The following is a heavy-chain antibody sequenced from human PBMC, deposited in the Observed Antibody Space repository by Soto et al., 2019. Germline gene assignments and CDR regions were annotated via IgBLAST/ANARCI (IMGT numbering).Heavy chain of an antibody. Sequence: SETLSLTCTVSGGSVDRGDYYWTWIRQPPGKGLEWVGYIYHTGRSNYNPSLKSRLTISLDMSRNQFSLQLTSVTAADTALYYCARVSNEYGGNGAFDYWGLGTLVTVSS. J-gene: IGHJ4*02. V-gene: IGHV4-61*08. CDR3: ARVSNEYGGNGAFDY. D-gene: IGHD4-17*01. CDR2: IYHTGRS. CDR1: GGSVDRGDYY.